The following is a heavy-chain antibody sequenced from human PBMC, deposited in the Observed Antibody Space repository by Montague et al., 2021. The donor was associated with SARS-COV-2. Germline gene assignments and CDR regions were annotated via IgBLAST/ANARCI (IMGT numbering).Heavy chain of an antibody. V-gene: IGHV4-30-2*01. CDR2: IYQSGTT. D-gene: IGHD3-10*01. J-gene: IGHJ5*02. Sequence: TLSLTWAVSGASISNGGYTWSWIRRPPGKGLEWIGYIYQSGTTRYNPSLKSRVTMSVDKSKNQFSLQLTSVIVADTAIYFCARSMIRGGLNWFDPWGQGTLVTVSS. CDR1: GASISNGGYT. CDR3: ARSMIRGGLNWFDP.